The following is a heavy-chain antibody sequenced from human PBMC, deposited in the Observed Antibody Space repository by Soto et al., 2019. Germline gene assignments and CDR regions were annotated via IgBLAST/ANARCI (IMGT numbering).Heavy chain of an antibody. J-gene: IGHJ4*02. CDR1: GFTVGNYA. CDR2: IRSKAYGGTT. Sequence: GGSLRLSCTASGFTVGNYAMSWFRQAPGKGLEWVGFIRSKAYGGTTEYAASVKGRFTISRDDSKSIAYLQMNSMKTEDTAVYYGSRKYTYYDGSGNYFDYWGQGTLVTVSS. CDR3: SRKYTYYDGSGNYFDY. V-gene: IGHV3-49*03. D-gene: IGHD3-10*01.